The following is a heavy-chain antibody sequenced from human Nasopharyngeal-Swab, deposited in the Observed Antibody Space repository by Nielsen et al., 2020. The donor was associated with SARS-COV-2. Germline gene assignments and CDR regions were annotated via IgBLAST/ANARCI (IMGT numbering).Heavy chain of an antibody. CDR2: INHSGST. CDR1: GGSFSGYY. J-gene: IGHJ5*02. Sequence: SETLSLSCAVYGGSFSGYYWSWIRQPPGKGLEWIGEINHSGSTNYNPSLKSRVTISVDTSKNQFSLKLSSVTAADTAVYYCARAVDWFDPWGQGTLVTVSS. V-gene: IGHV4-34*01. CDR3: ARAVDWFDP.